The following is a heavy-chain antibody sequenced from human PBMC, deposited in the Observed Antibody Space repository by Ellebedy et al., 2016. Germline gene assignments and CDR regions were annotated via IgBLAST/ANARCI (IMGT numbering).Heavy chain of an antibody. V-gene: IGHV4-59*08. CDR1: GGSISSYY. D-gene: IGHD2-2*01. Sequence: SETLSLTCTVSGGSISSYYWSWMRQPPGKGLEWIGYIYYSGSTNYNPSLKSRVTISVDTSKNQFSLKLSSVTAADTAVYYCARRGGERVVVPAAPSDWYFDLWGRGTLVTVSS. J-gene: IGHJ2*01. CDR3: ARRGGERVVVPAAPSDWYFDL. CDR2: IYYSGST.